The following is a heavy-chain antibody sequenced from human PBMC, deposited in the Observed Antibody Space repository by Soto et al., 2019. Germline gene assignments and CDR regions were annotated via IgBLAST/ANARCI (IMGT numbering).Heavy chain of an antibody. J-gene: IGHJ4*02. CDR3: ARDPLGVRDSSGYYPLSYYFDY. V-gene: IGHV3-33*01. CDR1: GFTFSSYG. CDR2: IWYDGSNK. D-gene: IGHD3-22*01. Sequence: QVQLVESGGGVVQPGRSLRLSCAASGFTFSSYGMHWVRQAPGKGLEWVAVIWYDGSNKYYADSVKGRFTISRDNSKNXXYXQXXRLRDEDTAVYYCARDPLGVRDSSGYYPLSYYFDYWGQGTLVTVSS.